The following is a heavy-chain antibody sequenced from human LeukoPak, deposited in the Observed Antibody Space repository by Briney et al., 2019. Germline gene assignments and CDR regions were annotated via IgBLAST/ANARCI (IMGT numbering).Heavy chain of an antibody. CDR1: GYTFTRNG. CDR3: AREGWGTYSSGPYYFDY. D-gene: IGHD6-19*01. Sequence: GASVKVSCKASGYTFTRNGINWVRQAPGQGLEWMGWIDGYNGNTKYAQKLQGRVTMTTDTSTTTAYMELRSLRSDDTAVYYCAREGWGTYSSGPYYFDYWGQGTLITVSS. V-gene: IGHV1-18*04. CDR2: IDGYNGNT. J-gene: IGHJ4*02.